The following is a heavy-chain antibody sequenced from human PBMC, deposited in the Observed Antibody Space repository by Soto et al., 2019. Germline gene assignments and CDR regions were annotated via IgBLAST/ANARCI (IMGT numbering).Heavy chain of an antibody. D-gene: IGHD3-22*01. CDR3: ARDPPYWYDSSRYFYYGLDV. J-gene: IGHJ6*02. CDR2: ISSSSSTI. CDR1: GFTFSSYS. Sequence: GGSLRLSCAASGFTFSSYSMNWVRQAPGKGLEWVSFISSSSSTIHYADSLKGRFIISRDNAKNSLYLQMNGLRDEDTAVYYCARDPPYWYDSSRYFYYGLDVWGQGTTVTVSS. V-gene: IGHV3-48*02.